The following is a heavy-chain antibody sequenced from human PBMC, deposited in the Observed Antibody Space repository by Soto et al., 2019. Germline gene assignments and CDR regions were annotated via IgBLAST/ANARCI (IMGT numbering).Heavy chain of an antibody. Sequence: PGGSLRLSCAASGFTFSSYAMSWVRQAPGKGLEWVSAISGSGGSTYYADSVKGRFTISRDNSKNTLYLQMNSLRAEDTAVYYCAEDQRVRGVIITQRSWFDPWGQGTLVTVSS. CDR3: AEDQRVRGVIITQRSWFDP. V-gene: IGHV3-23*01. D-gene: IGHD3-10*01. CDR2: ISGSGGST. J-gene: IGHJ5*02. CDR1: GFTFSSYA.